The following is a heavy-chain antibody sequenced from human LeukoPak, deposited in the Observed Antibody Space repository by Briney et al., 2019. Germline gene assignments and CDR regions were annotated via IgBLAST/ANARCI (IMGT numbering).Heavy chain of an antibody. CDR2: IHYSGST. V-gene: IGHV4-59*08. CDR1: GGSISSYH. CDR3: ASMSLGDWSTFDY. J-gene: IGHJ4*02. D-gene: IGHD2-21*02. Sequence: SETLSLTCTVSGGSISSYHWSWIRQTPGKGLEWIGYIHYSGSTNYNPSLKSRVTISVDTSKNQFSLKLSSVTAADTAVYYCASMSLGDWSTFDYWGQGTLVTVSS.